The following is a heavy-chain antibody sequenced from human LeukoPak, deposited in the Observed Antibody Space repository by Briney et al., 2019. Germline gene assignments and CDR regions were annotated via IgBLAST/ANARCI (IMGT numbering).Heavy chain of an antibody. V-gene: IGHV1-58*01. CDR3: AADWEAIVGAKDYYYYMDV. J-gene: IGHJ6*03. CDR2: IVVGSGNT. CDR1: AFTFTSSA. D-gene: IGHD1-26*01. Sequence: TSVKVSCKASAFTFTSSAVQWVRQARGQRLEWIGWIVVGSGNTNYAQKFQERVTITRDMSTSTAYMELSSLRSEDTAVYYCAADWEAIVGAKDYYYYMDVWGKGTTVTVSS.